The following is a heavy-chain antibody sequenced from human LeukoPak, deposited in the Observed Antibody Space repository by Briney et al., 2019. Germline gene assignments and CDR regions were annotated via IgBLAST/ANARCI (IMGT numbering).Heavy chain of an antibody. J-gene: IGHJ6*02. CDR2: IYYNGNT. CDR1: DGSINSYY. CDR3: ARGKSNYYGMDV. V-gene: IGHV4-59*01. Sequence: PSETLSLTCTVSDGSINSYYWNWIRRPPGKGLEWIGYIYYNGNTNYSPSLKSRVTMSVDTSKNLFSLKVSSVTAADTAVYYCARGKSNYYGMDVWGQGTTVTVSS.